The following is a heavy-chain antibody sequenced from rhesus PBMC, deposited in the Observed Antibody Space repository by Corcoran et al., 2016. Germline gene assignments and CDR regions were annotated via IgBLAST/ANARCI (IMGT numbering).Heavy chain of an antibody. V-gene: IGHV4-169*02. CDR1: GGSISSSY. D-gene: IGHD6-31*01. Sequence: QLQLQESGPGLVKPSETLSVTCAGSGGSISSSYWSWIRQAPGTGLEWSGCIYGSGSSTNYNPSLKSRVTLSVDTSKNQFSLKLSSVTAADTAVYYCEREGRIAAAGNRFDVWGPGVLVTVSS. J-gene: IGHJ5-1*01. CDR3: EREGRIAAAGNRFDV. CDR2: IYGSGSST.